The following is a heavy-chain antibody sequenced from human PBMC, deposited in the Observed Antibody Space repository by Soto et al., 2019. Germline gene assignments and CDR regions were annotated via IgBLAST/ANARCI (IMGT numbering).Heavy chain of an antibody. V-gene: IGHV3-23*01. D-gene: IGHD2-2*01. CDR2: ISGSGGST. Sequence: GGSLRLSCAASGFTFSSYAMSWVRQAPGKGLEWVSAISGSGGSTYYADSVKGRFTISRDNSKNTLYLQMNSLRAEDTAVYYCAKDRGYCSSTSCYAYYFDYWGQGTLVTVSS. CDR1: GFTFSSYA. CDR3: AKDRGYCSSTSCYAYYFDY. J-gene: IGHJ4*02.